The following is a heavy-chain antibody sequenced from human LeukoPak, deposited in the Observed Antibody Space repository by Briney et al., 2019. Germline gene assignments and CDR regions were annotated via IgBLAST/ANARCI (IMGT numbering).Heavy chain of an antibody. D-gene: IGHD3-16*01. V-gene: IGHV1-69*05. CDR1: GGTFSSYA. J-gene: IGHJ4*02. CDR3: ARAVYYDYVWGSSSYYFDY. Sequence: ASVKVSCKASGGTFSSYAISWVRQAPGQGLEWMGGIIPIFGTANYAQKFQGRVTITTDESTSTAYMGLSSLRSEDTAVYYCARAVYYDYVWGSSSYYFDYWGQGTLVTVSS. CDR2: IIPIFGTA.